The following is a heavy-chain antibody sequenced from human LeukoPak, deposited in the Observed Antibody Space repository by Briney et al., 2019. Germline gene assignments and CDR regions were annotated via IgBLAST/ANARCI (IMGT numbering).Heavy chain of an antibody. J-gene: IGHJ4*02. D-gene: IGHD6-13*01. CDR1: GFTFSSYS. CDR3: ARNRGPFSSSGYFDY. Sequence: GGSLRLSCAASGFTFSSYSMNWVHQAPGKGLEWVSSISSSSSYIYYADSVKGRFTISRDNAKNSLYLQMNSLRAEDTAVYYCARNRGPFSSSGYFDYWGQGTLVTVSS. CDR2: ISSSSSYI. V-gene: IGHV3-21*01.